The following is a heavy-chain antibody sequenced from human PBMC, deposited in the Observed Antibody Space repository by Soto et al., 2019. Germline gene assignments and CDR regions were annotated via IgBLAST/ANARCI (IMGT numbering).Heavy chain of an antibody. D-gene: IGHD3-10*01. J-gene: IGHJ5*02. Sequence: RASVKVSCKASGYTFTDSYVNWVRQAPGRGLEWMGWINPSNGGTNFAQKFQGRVTMTRDTSISTAYMELSSLRSEDTAVYYCARGPLLWFGELLPWFDPWGQGTLVTVSS. V-gene: IGHV1-2*02. CDR3: ARGPLLWFGELLPWFDP. CDR1: GYTFTDSY. CDR2: INPSNGGT.